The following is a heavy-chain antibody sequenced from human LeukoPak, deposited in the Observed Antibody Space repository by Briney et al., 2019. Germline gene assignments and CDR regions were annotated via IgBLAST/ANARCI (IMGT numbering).Heavy chain of an antibody. V-gene: IGHV1-2*02. J-gene: IGHJ4*02. Sequence: ASVKVSCKASGYTFTGYYIHWVRQAPGQGLEWMGWINPNSDATNYAQKFLGRVTMTRDTSISTAYMEVSRLRSDDTAVYYCARADYYDRSGYHYFFDYWGQGTLVTVSS. D-gene: IGHD3-22*01. CDR3: ARADYYDRSGYHYFFDY. CDR1: GYTFTGYY. CDR2: INPNSDAT.